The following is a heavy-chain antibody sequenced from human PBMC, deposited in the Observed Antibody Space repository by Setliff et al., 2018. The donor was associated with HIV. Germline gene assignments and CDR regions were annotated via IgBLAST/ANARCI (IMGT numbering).Heavy chain of an antibody. CDR2: IETDGTST. CDR3: AKGGHYNFWSGYYSTRPLDYYMDV. CDR1: GFTFSSYW. V-gene: IGHV3-74*01. J-gene: IGHJ6*03. Sequence: PGGSLRLSCSASGFTFSSYWMHWVRQAPGKGLVWVSRIETDGTSTTYADSVKGRFTISRDNAKNSLYLQMNSLRAEDTALYYCAKGGHYNFWSGYYSTRPLDYYMDVWGKGTTVTVS. D-gene: IGHD3-3*01.